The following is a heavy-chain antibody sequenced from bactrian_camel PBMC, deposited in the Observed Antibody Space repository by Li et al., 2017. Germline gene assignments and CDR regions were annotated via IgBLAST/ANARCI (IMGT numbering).Heavy chain of an antibody. D-gene: IGHD5*01. Sequence: HVQLVESGGDLVRPGGSLRLSCAASGFTFSDYTMTWVRQAPGKGLEWISYINVDSSETDYADSVKGRFAISRDNAKKTLYLELNSLKAEDSAAYYCLTDPLGSGGGWRRRVLSMISGAGGPRSPSP. CDR2: INVDSSET. CDR1: GFTFSDYT. CDR3: LTDPLGSGGGWRRRVLSMIS. V-gene: IGHV3S6*01. J-gene: IGHJ4*01.